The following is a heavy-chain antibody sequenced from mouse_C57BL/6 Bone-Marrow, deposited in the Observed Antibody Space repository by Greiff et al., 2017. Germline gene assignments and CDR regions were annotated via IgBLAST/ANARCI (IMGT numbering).Heavy chain of an antibody. J-gene: IGHJ3*01. D-gene: IGHD2-1*01. Sequence: VQLQQPGAELVMPGASVKISCKASGYTFTDYYINWVKQRPGQGLEWIGWIFPGSGSTYYNEKFKGKATLTVDKSSSTAYMLLSSLTSEDSAVYFCASGDYGNYAFAYWGQGTLVTVSA. CDR2: IFPGSGST. V-gene: IGHV1-75*01. CDR3: ASGDYGNYAFAY. CDR1: GYTFTDYY.